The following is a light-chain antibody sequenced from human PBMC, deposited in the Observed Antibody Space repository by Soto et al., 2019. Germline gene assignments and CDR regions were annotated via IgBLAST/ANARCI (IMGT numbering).Light chain of an antibody. V-gene: IGLV3-25*02. CDR3: QSADSSGTPWV. CDR2: KDS. CDR1: ALPKQY. Sequence: SYELTQPPSVSVSPGQTARITCSGGALPKQYAYWYQQKPGQAPVLVIYKDSERPSGIPERFSGSSSGTTVTLTISGVQAQDEADYYCQSADSSGTPWVFGGGTQLTVL. J-gene: IGLJ3*02.